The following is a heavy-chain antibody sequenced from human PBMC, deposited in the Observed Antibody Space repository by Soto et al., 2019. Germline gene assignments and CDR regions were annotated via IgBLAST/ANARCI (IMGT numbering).Heavy chain of an antibody. D-gene: IGHD6-19*01. CDR3: AKDRRAGGRFSGIAVAGIPS. CDR2: ISGGGGNT. Sequence: EVQLLESGGGLVQPGGSLRLSCAASGFTFSSYAMSWARQSPGKGLEWVSGISGGGGNTYYADSVTGRFTISRDNSRNTLYLQMHSLTAADTAISYCAKDRRAGGRFSGIAVAGIPSWGQGTLVTISS. CDR1: GFTFSSYA. V-gene: IGHV3-23*01. J-gene: IGHJ4*02.